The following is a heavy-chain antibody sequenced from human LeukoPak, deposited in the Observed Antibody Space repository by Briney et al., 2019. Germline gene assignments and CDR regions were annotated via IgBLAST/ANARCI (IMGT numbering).Heavy chain of an antibody. CDR3: ATLWGLGYCSGGSCFDY. CDR2: MNPNSGNT. CDR1: GYTFTSYD. V-gene: IGHV1-8*01. Sequence: EASVKVSCKASGYTFTSYDINWVRQATGQGLERMGWMNPNSGNTGYAQKFQGRVTMTRNTSISTAYMELSSLRSEDTAVYYCATLWGLGYCSGGSCFDYWGQGTLVTVSS. D-gene: IGHD2-15*01. J-gene: IGHJ4*02.